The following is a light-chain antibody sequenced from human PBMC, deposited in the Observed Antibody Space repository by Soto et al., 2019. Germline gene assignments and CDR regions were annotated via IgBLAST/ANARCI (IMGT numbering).Light chain of an antibody. J-gene: IGLJ1*01. CDR3: SSFTASTTQV. CDR1: SSDVGRYNY. V-gene: IGLV2-14*03. Sequence: QSALTQPASESGSPGQSITISCTGSSSDVGRYNYVSWYQQHPGKAPKLLIYDVNTRSSGVSNRFSGSKSGNTASLTISGLQAEDEADYFCSSFTASTTQVFGPGTRSPS. CDR2: DVN.